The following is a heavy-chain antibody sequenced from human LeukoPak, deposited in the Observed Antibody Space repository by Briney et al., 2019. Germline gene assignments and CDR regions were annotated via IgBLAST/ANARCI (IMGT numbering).Heavy chain of an antibody. CDR2: IIHSGST. CDR3: ARVGAVAGVDY. J-gene: IGHJ4*02. Sequence: SETLSLTCAVYGGSFSGYYWSWIRQPPGKGLEWIGEIIHSGSTNYNPSLKSRVTISVDTSKNQFSLKLSSVTAADTAVYYCARVGAVAGVDYWGQGTLVTVSS. D-gene: IGHD6-19*01. V-gene: IGHV4-34*12. CDR1: GGSFSGYY.